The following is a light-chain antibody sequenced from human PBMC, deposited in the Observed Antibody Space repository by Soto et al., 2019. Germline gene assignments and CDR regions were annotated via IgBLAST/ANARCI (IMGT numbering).Light chain of an antibody. CDR3: CSYTRTSTYV. Sequence: QSALTQPASVSGSPGQSITISCTGTSSDVGGYDYVSWYQQHPGKAPKVMIYEVNNRPSGVSNRFSGSKSGSTASLTISGLQAEDEADYYCCSYTRTSTYVFGTGTKSPS. CDR1: SSDVGGYDY. J-gene: IGLJ1*01. V-gene: IGLV2-14*01. CDR2: EVN.